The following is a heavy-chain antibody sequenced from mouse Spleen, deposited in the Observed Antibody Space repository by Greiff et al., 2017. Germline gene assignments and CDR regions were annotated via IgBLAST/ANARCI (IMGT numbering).Heavy chain of an antibody. J-gene: IGHJ1*01. Sequence: QVQLQQSGAELVRPGTSVKVSCKASGYAFTNYLIEWVKQRPGQGLEWIGVINPGSGGTNYNEKFKGKATLTADKSSSTAYMQLSSLTSEDSAVYCCARSDSHYYGSSYGWYFDVWGAGTTVTVSS. D-gene: IGHD1-1*01. CDR2: INPGSGGT. V-gene: IGHV1-54*01. CDR3: ARSDSHYYGSSYGWYFDV. CDR1: GYAFTNYL.